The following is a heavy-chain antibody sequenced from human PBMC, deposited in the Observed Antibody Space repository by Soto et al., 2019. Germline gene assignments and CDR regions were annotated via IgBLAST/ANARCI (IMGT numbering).Heavy chain of an antibody. CDR1: GFTFSSYG. CDR3: AREGYSYGDYYDSSGYPETYYFDY. CDR2: IWYDGSNK. V-gene: IGHV3-33*01. D-gene: IGHD3-22*01. Sequence: GGSLRLSCAASGFTFSSYGMHWVRQAPGKGLEWVAVIWYDGSNKYYADSVKGRFTISRDNSKNTLYLQMNSLRAEDTAVYYCAREGYSYGDYYDSSGYPETYYFDYWGQGTLVTVSS. J-gene: IGHJ4*02.